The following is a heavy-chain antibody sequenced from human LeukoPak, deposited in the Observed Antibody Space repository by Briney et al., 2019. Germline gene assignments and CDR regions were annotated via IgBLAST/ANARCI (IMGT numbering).Heavy chain of an antibody. Sequence: GGSLRLSCAASGFTFSSYGMHWVRQAPGKGLEWVAFIRYDGSNKYYADSVKGRFTISRDNSKNTLYLQMNSLRAEDTAVYYCAKDSMRYGDSGSYYNYWGQGTLVTVSS. J-gene: IGHJ4*02. V-gene: IGHV3-30*02. CDR2: IRYDGSNK. CDR3: AKDSMRYGDSGSYYNY. CDR1: GFTFSSYG. D-gene: IGHD1-26*01.